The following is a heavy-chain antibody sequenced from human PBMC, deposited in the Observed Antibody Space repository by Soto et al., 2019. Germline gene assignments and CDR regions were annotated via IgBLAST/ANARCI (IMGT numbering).Heavy chain of an antibody. CDR3: VRESYNERNVGYFDL. D-gene: IGHD1-1*01. CDR1: RGSISSSNL. Sequence: QVQLQESGPGLVKPSGTLSLICAVSRGSISSSNLWSWVCQSPGKGLVWIGAMFHTGITNYRPSLKSPVTMSVAKSKNQFSLKLSSVTAADTAVYYCVRESYNERNVGYFDLWGRVTLDFVSS. J-gene: IGHJ2*01. CDR2: MFHTGIT. V-gene: IGHV4-4*02.